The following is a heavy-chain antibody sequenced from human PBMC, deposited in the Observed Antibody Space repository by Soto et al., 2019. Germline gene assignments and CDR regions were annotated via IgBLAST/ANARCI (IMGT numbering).Heavy chain of an antibody. CDR3: ACPRQDYGEWAHES. CDR1: GYTFTTYW. V-gene: IGHV5-10-1*01. D-gene: IGHD2-8*01. J-gene: IGHJ4*02. CDR2: IDPSDSYT. Sequence: PGESRKISCQGSGYTFTTYWITWVRQMPGRGLEWMGRIDPSDSYTNYSPSFQGHVTISADKSTNTAYLEWRSLKASDSAIYYCACPRQDYGEWAHESRGQGTLVT.